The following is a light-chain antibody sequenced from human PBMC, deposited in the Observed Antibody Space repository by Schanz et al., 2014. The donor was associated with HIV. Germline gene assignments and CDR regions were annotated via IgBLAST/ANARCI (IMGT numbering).Light chain of an antibody. CDR3: QQYNRYAST. CDR2: KAS. Sequence: DIQMTQSPSTLSASVGDSVTITCRASQSISTWLAWYQQKPGKAPKLLIYKASSLESGVPSRFSGGGSGTVFTLTITSLQPDDFATYYCQQYNRYASTFGQGTKVEIK. CDR1: QSISTW. J-gene: IGKJ1*01. V-gene: IGKV1-5*03.